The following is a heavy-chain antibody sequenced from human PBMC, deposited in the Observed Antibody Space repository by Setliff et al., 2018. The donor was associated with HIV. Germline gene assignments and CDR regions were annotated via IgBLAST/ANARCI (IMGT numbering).Heavy chain of an antibody. CDR1: GLIFSSYE. D-gene: IGHD2-21*01. CDR3: ARGVARKVVIDRWFDP. Sequence: GSLRLSCAASGLIFSSYEMNWVRQAPGKGLEWIGNMCHGGNNNYYNPSLKSRVTMSVDASKNLVSLNLNSVTAADTAIYYCARGVARKVVIDRWFDPWGQGTPVTVSS. CDR2: MCHGGNN. V-gene: IGHV4-4*02. J-gene: IGHJ5*02.